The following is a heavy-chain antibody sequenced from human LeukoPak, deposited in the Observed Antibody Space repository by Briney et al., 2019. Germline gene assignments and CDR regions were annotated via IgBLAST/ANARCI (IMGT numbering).Heavy chain of an antibody. J-gene: IGHJ6*02. CDR2: INPSGGST. V-gene: IGHV1-46*01. Sequence: ASVKVSCKAYGYTFTSYYIHWVRQAPGQGLEWMGMINPSGGSTRYAQKFQGRVTMTRDTSTSTVYMELSSLRSEDTAVYYCAREVRAIYYYYGMDVWGQGTTVTVSS. CDR1: GYTFTSYY. CDR3: AREVRAIYYYYGMDV.